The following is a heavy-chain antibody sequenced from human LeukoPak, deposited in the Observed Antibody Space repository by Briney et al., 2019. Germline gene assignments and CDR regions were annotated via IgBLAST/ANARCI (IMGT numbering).Heavy chain of an antibody. Sequence: GASVKVSCKASGYTFTNNYMHWVRQAPGQGLEWMGVIHPSGGSTSYAQKFQARVTMTKDTSTSTVYMELSSLRSKDTALYYCARITMTTGGWYFDLWGRGTLVTVSS. J-gene: IGHJ2*01. D-gene: IGHD3-22*01. CDR1: GYTFTNNY. CDR3: ARITMTTGGWYFDL. V-gene: IGHV1-46*01. CDR2: IHPSGGST.